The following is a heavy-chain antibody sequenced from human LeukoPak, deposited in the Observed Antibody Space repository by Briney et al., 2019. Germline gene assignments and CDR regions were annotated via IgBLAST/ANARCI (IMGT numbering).Heavy chain of an antibody. Sequence: SETLSLTCTVSGGSISSYYWSWIRQPPGKGLEWIGYIYYSGSTNYNPSLKSRVTISVDTSKNQFSLKLSSVTAADTAVYYCAIVTAAAGYFDYWGQGTLVTVSS. CDR2: IYYSGST. CDR1: GGSISSYY. D-gene: IGHD6-13*01. J-gene: IGHJ4*02. CDR3: AIVTAAAGYFDY. V-gene: IGHV4-59*08.